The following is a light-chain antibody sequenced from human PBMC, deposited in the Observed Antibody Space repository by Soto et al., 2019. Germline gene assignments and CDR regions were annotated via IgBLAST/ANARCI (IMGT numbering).Light chain of an antibody. J-gene: IGLJ2*01. V-gene: IGLV2-23*03. CDR1: SSDVGSYNL. Sequence: QSVLTQPASVSGSPGQSITISCTGTSSDVGSYNLVSWYQQHPGKAPKLMIYEGSKRPSGVSNRFSGSKSGNTASLTMSGLQAEDEDDYYCCSYAGSSTFVVFGGGTKVTVL. CDR3: CSYAGSSTFVV. CDR2: EGS.